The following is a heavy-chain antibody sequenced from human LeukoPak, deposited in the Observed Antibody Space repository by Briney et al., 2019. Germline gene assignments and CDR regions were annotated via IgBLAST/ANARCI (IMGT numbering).Heavy chain of an antibody. Sequence: ASVKVSCKASGYTFTSYDINWVRQATGQGLEWMGWMNPNSGNTGYAQKFQGRVTMTRNTSISTAYMELSSLRSEDTAVYYCARVLVTTEDYYYGMDVWGQGTTVTVSS. V-gene: IGHV1-8*01. D-gene: IGHD4-11*01. CDR3: ARVLVTTEDYYYGMDV. CDR1: GYTFTSYD. J-gene: IGHJ6*02. CDR2: MNPNSGNT.